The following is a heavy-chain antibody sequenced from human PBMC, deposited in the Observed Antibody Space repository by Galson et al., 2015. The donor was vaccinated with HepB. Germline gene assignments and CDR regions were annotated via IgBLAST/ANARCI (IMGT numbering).Heavy chain of an antibody. CDR2: IWYDGSKK. J-gene: IGHJ6*03. D-gene: IGHD3-22*01. Sequence: SLRLSCAASGFIFSDYGMHWVRRAPGKGLEWVALIWYDGSKKYYADSVKGRFTISRDNSKNTVFLHMNSLRAEDTAEYYCARLFSDFYYNMDVWGKGTTVSVSS. CDR3: ARLFSDFYYNMDV. V-gene: IGHV3-33*01. CDR1: GFIFSDYG.